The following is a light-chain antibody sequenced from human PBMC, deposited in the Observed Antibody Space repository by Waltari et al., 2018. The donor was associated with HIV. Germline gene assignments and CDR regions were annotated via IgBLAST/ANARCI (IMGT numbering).Light chain of an antibody. V-gene: IGKV1-5*03. CDR1: QSISTW. Sequence: DIQMTQSPPTQSASVGDRVTITCRASQSISTWLALFQQKPGEAPKMLIYKASTLDTGVPSRFSGSGSGTEFTLTISSLLPDDFATYYCQQYDNYPHTFGQGTKLE. J-gene: IGKJ2*01. CDR3: QQYDNYPHT. CDR2: KAS.